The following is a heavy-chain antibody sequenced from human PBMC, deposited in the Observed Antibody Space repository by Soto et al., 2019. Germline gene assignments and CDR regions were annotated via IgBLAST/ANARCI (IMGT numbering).Heavy chain of an antibody. J-gene: IGHJ6*02. CDR3: SRDKITPGGHLCDVGRGG. V-gene: IGHV1-3*01. D-gene: IGHD3-16*01. CDR2: INPANGNT. CDR1: GYHYTQYA. Sequence: ASVKVSCRACGYHYTQYAIHWVRKAPARSLEWLGWINPANGNTKYSEKLPVRVTFTRDTAATTAYMELSXLRSEDAGLYYCSRDKITPGGHLCDVGRGGWGQGPTNSVSS.